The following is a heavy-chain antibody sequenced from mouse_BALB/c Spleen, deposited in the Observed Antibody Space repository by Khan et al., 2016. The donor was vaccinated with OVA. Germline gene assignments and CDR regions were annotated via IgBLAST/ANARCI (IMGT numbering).Heavy chain of an antibody. CDR1: GFSLTIYG. J-gene: IGHJ3*01. CDR2: IWSGGRT. V-gene: IGHV2-4-1*01. CDR3: ARHSCRYEFTY. Sequence: QVQLQQSGSGLVQPSQCLSITCTVSGFSLTIYGIHWVRQYPGKSLEWLGVIWSGGRTAYNAASISSLSITKDDTYNQDFFQVNSLLTDDTAIYYSARHSCRYEFTYWGQGTLVTVSA. D-gene: IGHD2-14*01.